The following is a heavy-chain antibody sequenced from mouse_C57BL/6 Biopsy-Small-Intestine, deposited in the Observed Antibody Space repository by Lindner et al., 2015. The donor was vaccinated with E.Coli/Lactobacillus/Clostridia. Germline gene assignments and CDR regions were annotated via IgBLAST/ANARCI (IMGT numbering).Heavy chain of an antibody. J-gene: IGHJ4*01. Sequence: SVKVSCKASGYSFIDNYIHWARQAPGQGLEWVGWINPDSGATNFAQKFQGRVTMTRDTSLTTAYLEVRSLTSDDTAVYYCARVYCTTVKCSLFDYWGQGTLVTVSS. D-gene: IGHD2-1*01. CDR2: INPDSGAT. V-gene: IGHV1-66*01. CDR3: ARVYCTTVKCSLFDY. CDR1: GYSFIDNY.